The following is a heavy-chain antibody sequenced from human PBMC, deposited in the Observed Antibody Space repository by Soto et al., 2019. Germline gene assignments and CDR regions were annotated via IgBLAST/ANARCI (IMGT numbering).Heavy chain of an antibody. J-gene: IGHJ3*02. V-gene: IGHV3-30-3*01. CDR3: AREGDCVSSDCGWGAFDI. CDR2: MSYDGNKK. D-gene: IGHD2-21*01. CDR1: GFTFSSFA. Sequence: QVQLVESGGGVVQPGRSLRLSCAASGFTFSSFAMHWVRQAPGKGLEWVAFMSYDGNKKDLADSVKGRFTISRDNSENTLYLQMNSLRVEDTAVYHCAREGDCVSSDCGWGAFDIWGQGTMVTVSS.